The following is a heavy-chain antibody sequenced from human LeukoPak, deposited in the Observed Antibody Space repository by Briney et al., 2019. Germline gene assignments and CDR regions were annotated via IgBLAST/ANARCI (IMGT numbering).Heavy chain of an antibody. CDR1: GGSFTIYS. V-gene: IGHV4-34*01. CDR3: ARAGYGDSDFDY. CDR2: INHSGNT. Sequence: SETLSLTCAVYGGSFTIYSWTWIRQSPGKGLEWIREINHSGNTNYNPSLKSRVTISVDTSKNQFSLKLNSVTAADTAVYYCARAGYGDSDFDYWGQGTLVTVSS. D-gene: IGHD4-17*01. J-gene: IGHJ4*02.